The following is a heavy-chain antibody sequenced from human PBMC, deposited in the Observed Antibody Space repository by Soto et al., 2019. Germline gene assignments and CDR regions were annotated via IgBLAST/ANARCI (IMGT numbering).Heavy chain of an antibody. CDR2: IWYDGSNK. D-gene: IGHD3-10*01. J-gene: IGHJ6*02. V-gene: IGHV3-33*01. CDR1: GFTFSSYG. Sequence: GGSLRLSCAASGFTFSSYGMHWVRQAPGKGLEWVAVIWYDGSNKYYADSVKGRFTISRDNSKNTLYLQMNSLRAEDTAVYYCARDLRLLWFGELLSNRYYYYYGRDVWGQGTTVTVSS. CDR3: ARDLRLLWFGELLSNRYYYYYGRDV.